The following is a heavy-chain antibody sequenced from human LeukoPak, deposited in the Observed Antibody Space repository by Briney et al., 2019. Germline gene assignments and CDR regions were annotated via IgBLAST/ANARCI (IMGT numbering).Heavy chain of an antibody. CDR3: ARWVAVNSYYYMDV. CDR1: GFSFSNYW. V-gene: IGHV3-7*01. Sequence: GGSLRLSCAASGFSFSNYWMTWVRQAPGKGLEWVASIKQDGGVKYYVESVKGRFTISRDNAKNSLYLQMDSLRAEDAAVYYCARWVAVNSYYYMDVWGKGTTATVSS. J-gene: IGHJ6*03. CDR2: IKQDGGVK. D-gene: IGHD6-19*01.